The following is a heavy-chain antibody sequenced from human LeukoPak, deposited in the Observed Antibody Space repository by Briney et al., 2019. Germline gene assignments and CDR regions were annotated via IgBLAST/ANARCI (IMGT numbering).Heavy chain of an antibody. V-gene: IGHV3-21*01. CDR2: ISSSSSYI. J-gene: IGHJ3*02. D-gene: IGHD3-22*01. Sequence: GGSLRLSCAASGFTFSSYSMNWVRQAPGKGLEWVSSISSSSSYIYYADSVKGRFTISRDNAKNSLYLQMNSLRAEDTAVYYCARRLSYYYDSSGLAFDIWGQGTMVTVSS. CDR3: ARRLSYYYDSSGLAFDI. CDR1: GFTFSSYS.